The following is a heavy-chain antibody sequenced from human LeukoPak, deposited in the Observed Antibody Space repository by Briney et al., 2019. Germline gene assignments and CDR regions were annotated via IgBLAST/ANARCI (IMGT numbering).Heavy chain of an antibody. Sequence: SETLSLTCTVSGGSISSYYWSWIRQPPGKGLEWIGYIYYSGSTNYSPSLKSRVTISVDTSKNQFSLKLSSVTAADTAVYYCARLTPVEGFDYWGQGTLVTVSS. CDR3: ARLTPVEGFDY. J-gene: IGHJ4*02. CDR1: GGSISSYY. V-gene: IGHV4-59*08. CDR2: IYYSGST. D-gene: IGHD4-23*01.